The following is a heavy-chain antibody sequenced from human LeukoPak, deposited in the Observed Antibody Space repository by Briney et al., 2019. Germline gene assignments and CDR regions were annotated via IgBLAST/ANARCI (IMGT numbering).Heavy chain of an antibody. V-gene: IGHV4-39*01. D-gene: IGHD6-6*01. Sequence: PSETLSLTCTVSGGFTRSSSYESGWIRQPPGKGLEWIGTIYYSGSTYYNPSLKSRVTVSVDTSKNQFSLKLSSVTAADTAVYYCARRIARSSSGFDYWGQGTLVTVSS. CDR2: IYYSGST. CDR3: ARRIARSSSGFDY. J-gene: IGHJ4*02. CDR1: GGFTRSSSYE.